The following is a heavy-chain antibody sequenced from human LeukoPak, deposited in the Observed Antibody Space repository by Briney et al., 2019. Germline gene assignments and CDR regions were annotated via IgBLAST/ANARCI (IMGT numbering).Heavy chain of an antibody. CDR3: ARTKPPCTSCLLLDY. Sequence: GASVKVSCKASGYTFTGYYMHWVRQAPGQGLEWMGWINPNNGDTIYAQKFQGLVTMSRDTFITTAYMEFRRLTSDDTAVYYCARTKPPCTSCLLLDYWGQGTLVTVSS. CDR2: INPNNGDT. CDR1: GYTFTGYY. D-gene: IGHD2-2*01. J-gene: IGHJ4*02. V-gene: IGHV1-2*02.